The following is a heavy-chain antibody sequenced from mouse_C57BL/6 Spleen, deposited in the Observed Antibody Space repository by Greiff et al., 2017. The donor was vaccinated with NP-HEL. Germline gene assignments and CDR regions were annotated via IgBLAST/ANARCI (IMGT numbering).Heavy chain of an antibody. Sequence: VHVKQSGPELVKPGASVKIPCKASGYTFTDYNMDWVKQSPGKSLEWIGDINPNNGGTIYNQKFKGKATLTVDKSSSTAYMELRSLTSEDTAVYYCARFWDYADYYAMDYWGQGTSVTVSS. CDR3: ARFWDYADYYAMDY. J-gene: IGHJ4*01. CDR1: GYTFTDYN. V-gene: IGHV1-18*01. D-gene: IGHD2-4*01. CDR2: INPNNGGT.